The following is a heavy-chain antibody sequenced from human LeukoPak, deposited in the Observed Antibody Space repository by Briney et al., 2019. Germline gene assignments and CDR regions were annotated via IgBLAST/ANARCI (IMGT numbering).Heavy chain of an antibody. V-gene: IGHV4-39*07. Sequence: SETLSLTCTVSGGSISSSSFYWGWIRQPPGKGLEWIGSMSYSGSSYHNPSLKSRVTISVDTSKNQFSLKLTSVTGADTAVYYCARGGGEQNYYYYVDVWGKGTTVTVSS. CDR3: ARGGGEQNYYYYVDV. J-gene: IGHJ6*03. D-gene: IGHD3-16*01. CDR2: MSYSGSS. CDR1: GGSISSSSFY.